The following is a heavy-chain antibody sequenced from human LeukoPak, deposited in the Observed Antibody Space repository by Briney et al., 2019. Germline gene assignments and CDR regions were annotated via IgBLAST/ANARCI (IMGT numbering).Heavy chain of an antibody. CDR1: GFTLGDYG. J-gene: IGHJ4*02. V-gene: IGHV3-49*03. D-gene: IGHD2-15*01. CDR2: IRSYIYSGAT. Sequence: GRSLRLSCTTSGFTLGDYGMSWFRQAPGKGLEWVSFIRSYIYSGATDYAASVRGRFVISRHDSESIAYLQMISLRTEDTGVYYCARNPHPHCSGVHCPCDSWGQGTLVTVSS. CDR3: ARNPHPHCSGVHCPCDS.